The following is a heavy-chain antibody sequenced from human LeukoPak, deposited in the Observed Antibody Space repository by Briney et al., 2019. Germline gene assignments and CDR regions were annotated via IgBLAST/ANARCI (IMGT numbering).Heavy chain of an antibody. J-gene: IGHJ4*02. CDR2: ISGSGGST. Sequence: GGSLRLSCAASGFTFSSYAMSWVRQAPGKGLEWVSAISGSGGSTYYADSVKGRFTISRDNSKNTLYLQMNSLRAEDTAVYYCAKDKRACAYGSGSSHYWGQGTLVTVSS. V-gene: IGHV3-23*01. CDR1: GFTFSSYA. D-gene: IGHD3-10*01. CDR3: AKDKRACAYGSGSSHY.